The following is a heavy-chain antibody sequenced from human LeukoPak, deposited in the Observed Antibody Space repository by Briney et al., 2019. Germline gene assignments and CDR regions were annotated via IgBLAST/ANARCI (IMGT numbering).Heavy chain of an antibody. J-gene: IGHJ4*02. Sequence: PGGSLRLSCAASGFTFSSYWMHWVRQGPGKGLVWVSRINSDGSSTTYAGSVKGRFTISRDNAKNTLYLQMNSLRVEDTAVYYCVRGTYDSPDYWGQGTLVTVSS. CDR2: INSDGSST. D-gene: IGHD3-22*01. V-gene: IGHV3-74*01. CDR3: VRGTYDSPDY. CDR1: GFTFSSYW.